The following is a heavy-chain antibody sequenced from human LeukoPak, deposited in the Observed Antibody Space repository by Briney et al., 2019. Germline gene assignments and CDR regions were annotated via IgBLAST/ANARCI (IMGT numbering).Heavy chain of an antibody. CDR1: GFTFSSYA. J-gene: IGHJ4*02. CDR2: ISGSGGST. Sequence: GGSLRLSCAASGFTFSSYAMSWVRQAPGKGLEWVSAISGSGGSTYYADSVKGRFTISRDNSKNTLYLQMNSLRAEDMAVYYCAGSAVVGRNSLDYWGQGTLVTVSS. CDR3: AGSAVVGRNSLDY. D-gene: IGHD2-2*01. V-gene: IGHV3-23*01.